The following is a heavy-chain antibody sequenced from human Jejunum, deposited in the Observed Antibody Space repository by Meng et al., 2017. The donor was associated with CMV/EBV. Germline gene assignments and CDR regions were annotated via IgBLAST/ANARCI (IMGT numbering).Heavy chain of an antibody. CDR3: AKDNWTPDY. CDR1: GFTFSGYG. CDR2: IRYDGSKQ. Sequence: QVQLVESGGGVVQPGGSLTLSCAASGFTFSGYGMHWVRQAPGKGLEWVALIRYDGSKQFYTDSAKGRFTVSRDNSKNAVYLQMNSLRGEDTAVYYCAKDNWTPDYWGQGTLVTVSS. D-gene: IGHD1-20*01. V-gene: IGHV3-30*02. J-gene: IGHJ4*02.